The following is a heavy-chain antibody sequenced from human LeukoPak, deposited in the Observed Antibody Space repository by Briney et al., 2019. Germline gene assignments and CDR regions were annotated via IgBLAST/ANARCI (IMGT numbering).Heavy chain of an antibody. J-gene: IGHJ5*02. CDR2: FDPEDGET. CDR1: GYTLTELS. V-gene: IGHV1-24*01. CDR3: ATTGLPAVSSSWHNNWFDP. D-gene: IGHD6-13*01. Sequence: ASVKVSCKVSGYTLTELSMHWVRQAPGKGLGWRGGFDPEDGETIYAQKFQGRVTMTEDTSTDTAYMELSSLRSEDTAVYYCATTGLPAVSSSWHNNWFDPWGQGTLVTVSS.